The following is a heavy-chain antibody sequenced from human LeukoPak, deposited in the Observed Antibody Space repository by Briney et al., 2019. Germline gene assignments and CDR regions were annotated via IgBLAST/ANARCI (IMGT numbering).Heavy chain of an antibody. D-gene: IGHD1-26*01. V-gene: IGHV3-23*01. Sequence: GGSLRLSCAASGFTLSSFAMSWVRQAPGKGLEWVSTIIDSGNSLYYADSVEGRFTISRDNSKNTLYLQMNSLRAGDTAVYYCAKDPIFSGSYGVFDSWGQGTLVTVSS. CDR3: AKDPIFSGSYGVFDS. CDR2: IIDSGNSL. J-gene: IGHJ4*02. CDR1: GFTLSSFA.